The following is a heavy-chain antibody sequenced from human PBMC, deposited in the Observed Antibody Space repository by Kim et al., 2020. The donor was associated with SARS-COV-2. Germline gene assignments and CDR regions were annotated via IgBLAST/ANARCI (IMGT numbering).Heavy chain of an antibody. Sequence: GGSLRLSCAASGFTFSSYGMHWVRQAPGKGLEWVAVIWYDGSNKYYADSVKGRFTISRDNSKNTLYLQMNSLRAEDTAVYYCAKDQWGRAYSGSYPTPGTFYGMDVWGQGTTVTVSS. J-gene: IGHJ6*02. D-gene: IGHD1-26*01. CDR1: GFTFSSYG. CDR2: IWYDGSNK. V-gene: IGHV3-33*06. CDR3: AKDQWGRAYSGSYPTPGTFYGMDV.